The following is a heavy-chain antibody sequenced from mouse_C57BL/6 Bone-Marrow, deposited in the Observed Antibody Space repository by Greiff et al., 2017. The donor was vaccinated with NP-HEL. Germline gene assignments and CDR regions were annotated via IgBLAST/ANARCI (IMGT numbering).Heavy chain of an antibody. V-gene: IGHV2-9-1*01. CDR2: IWTGGGT. CDR1: GFSLPSYA. J-gene: IGHJ4*01. D-gene: IGHD2-3*01. Sequence: QVQLQQSGPGLVAPSQSLSITCTVSGFSLPSYAISWVRQPPGKGLEWLGVIWTGGGTNYNSAPKSKLSISKDNSKSKVFLRMISLQADDTDRYDCALKRGYYPDDYAMDYWGQGTSVTVSS. CDR3: ALKRGYYPDDYAMDY.